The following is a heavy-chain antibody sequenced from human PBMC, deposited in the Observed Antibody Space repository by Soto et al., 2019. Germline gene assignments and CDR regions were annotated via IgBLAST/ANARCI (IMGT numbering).Heavy chain of an antibody. V-gene: IGHV4-31*03. CDR3: ASLDRSSGSKLPHDY. J-gene: IGHJ4*02. CDR1: GGSISSGGYY. Sequence: SETLSLTCTVSGGSISSGGYYWSWIRQHPGKGLEWIGYIYYSGSTYYNPSLKSRVTISVDTSKNQFSLKLSSVTAADTAVYYCASLDRSSGSKLPHDYWGQGTLVTVSS. D-gene: IGHD3-22*01. CDR2: IYYSGST.